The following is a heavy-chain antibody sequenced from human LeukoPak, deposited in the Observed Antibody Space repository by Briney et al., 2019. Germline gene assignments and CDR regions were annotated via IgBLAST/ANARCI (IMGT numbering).Heavy chain of an antibody. Sequence: ASVKVSCKASGYTFTGYYMHWVRQAPGQGLEWMGWINPNSGGTNYAQKFQGRVTMTRDTSISTAYMELSRLRSDDTAVYYCARDLGIAVAGTGSLVTDYWGQGTLVTVSS. D-gene: IGHD6-19*01. CDR1: GYTFTGYY. CDR2: INPNSGGT. CDR3: ARDLGIAVAGTGSLVTDY. J-gene: IGHJ4*02. V-gene: IGHV1-2*02.